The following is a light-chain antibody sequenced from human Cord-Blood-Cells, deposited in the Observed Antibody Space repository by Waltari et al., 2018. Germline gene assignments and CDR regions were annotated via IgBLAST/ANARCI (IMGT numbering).Light chain of an antibody. Sequence: DIQMTQSPSTLSASVRDRVTITGRASQSISSWLAWYQQKPGKAPKLLIYDSYSLESGVPSRFSGSGSETEFTLTISSLQPDDFATYYCQQYNSYPYTFGQGTKLEIK. CDR1: QSISSW. CDR2: DSY. V-gene: IGKV1-5*01. J-gene: IGKJ2*01. CDR3: QQYNSYPYT.